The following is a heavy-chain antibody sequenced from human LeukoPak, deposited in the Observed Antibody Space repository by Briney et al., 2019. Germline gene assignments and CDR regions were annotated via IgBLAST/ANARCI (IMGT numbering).Heavy chain of an antibody. Sequence: ASVKVSCKASGGTFSSYAISWVRQAPGQGLEWMGRIIPILGIANYAQKFQGRVTITGDKSTSTAYMELSSLRSEDTAVYYCARRTPSGYFVNWGQGTLVTVSS. J-gene: IGHJ4*02. CDR3: ARRTPSGYFVN. V-gene: IGHV1-69*04. CDR2: IIPILGIA. D-gene: IGHD3-22*01. CDR1: GGTFSSYA.